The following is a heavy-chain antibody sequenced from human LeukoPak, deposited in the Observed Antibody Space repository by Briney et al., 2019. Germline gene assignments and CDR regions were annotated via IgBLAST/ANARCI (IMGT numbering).Heavy chain of an antibody. D-gene: IGHD3-10*01. V-gene: IGHV1-24*01. Sequence: ASVKVSCKVSGYTLTELSMHWVRQAPGKGLEWMGGFDPEDGETIYAQKFQGRVTMTEDTSTDTAYMELSSLRSEDTAVYYCATMPSYKVRGVISLFNWFDPWGQGTLVTVSS. CDR2: FDPEDGET. CDR3: ATMPSYKVRGVISLFNWFDP. CDR1: GYTLTELS. J-gene: IGHJ5*02.